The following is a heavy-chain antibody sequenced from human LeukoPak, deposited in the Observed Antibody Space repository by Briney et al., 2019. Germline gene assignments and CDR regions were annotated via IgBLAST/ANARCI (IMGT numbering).Heavy chain of an antibody. Sequence: SETLSLTCTVSGGSISSSSYYWGWIRQPPGKGLEWIGSIYYSGSTYYNPSLKSRVTISVDTSKNQFSLKLSSVTAADTAVYYCARSYSNYDHPHFDYGGQGTLVTVSS. CDR3: ARSYSNYDHPHFDY. D-gene: IGHD4-11*01. CDR2: IYYSGST. CDR1: GGSISSSSYY. V-gene: IGHV4-39*01. J-gene: IGHJ4*02.